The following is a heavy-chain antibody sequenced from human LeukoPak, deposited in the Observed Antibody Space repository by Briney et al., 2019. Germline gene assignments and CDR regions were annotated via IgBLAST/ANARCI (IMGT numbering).Heavy chain of an antibody. CDR2: ISAYNGNT. D-gene: IGHD5/OR15-5a*01. J-gene: IGHJ4*02. CDR3: ARDLRGWTYYLDY. CDR1: GYTFTNYG. Sequence: ASVKVSCKASGYTFTNYGISWVRQAPGQGLEWMGWISAYNGNTNYAQNFQGTVTMTTDTSTSTAYMELRSLRSDDTAVYYCARDLRGWTYYLDYWGQGTLVTVSS. V-gene: IGHV1-18*01.